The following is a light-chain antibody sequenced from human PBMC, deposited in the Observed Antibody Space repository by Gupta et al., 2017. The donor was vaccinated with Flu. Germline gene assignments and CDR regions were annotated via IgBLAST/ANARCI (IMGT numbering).Light chain of an antibody. CDR1: QRVGFS. V-gene: IGKV3-15*01. J-gene: IGKJ2*01. CDR3: QQDNDWPQYT. CDR2: GAS. Sequence: ATLFVSAGERATISCWASQRVGFSLAWYKQKRGQAPRLLIYGASTRDTDISARFSGSGFGRELALTISNRQQEDFAVYFCQQDNDWPQYTFGQGTKFEIK.